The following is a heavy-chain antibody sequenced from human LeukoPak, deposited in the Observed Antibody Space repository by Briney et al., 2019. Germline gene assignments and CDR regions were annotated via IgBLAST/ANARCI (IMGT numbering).Heavy chain of an antibody. CDR1: GFTFSSYS. V-gene: IGHV3-21*01. D-gene: IGHD3-16*01. Sequence: GGSLRLSCAASGFTFSSYSMNWVRQAPGKGLEWVSSISSSSSYIYYADSVKGRFTISRDNAKNSLYLQMNSLRAEDTAVYYCAGGGGGGGGYYFDYWGQGTLVTVSS. CDR3: AGGGGGGGGYYFDY. J-gene: IGHJ4*02. CDR2: ISSSSSYI.